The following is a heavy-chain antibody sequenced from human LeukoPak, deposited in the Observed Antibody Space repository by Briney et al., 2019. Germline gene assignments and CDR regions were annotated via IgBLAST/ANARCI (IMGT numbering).Heavy chain of an antibody. V-gene: IGHV4-39*01. CDR3: ARKRGFYGSGSSSPFDY. CDR2: IYYSGST. Sequence: SETLSLTCTVSGGSFRSSSYYWGWIRQTPGKGLEWIGCIYYSGSTYYNPSLKSRVTISVDTSENQFSLKLSSVTAADTAVYYCARKRGFYGSGSSSPFDYWGQGTLVTVSS. D-gene: IGHD3-10*01. J-gene: IGHJ4*02. CDR1: GGSFRSSSYY.